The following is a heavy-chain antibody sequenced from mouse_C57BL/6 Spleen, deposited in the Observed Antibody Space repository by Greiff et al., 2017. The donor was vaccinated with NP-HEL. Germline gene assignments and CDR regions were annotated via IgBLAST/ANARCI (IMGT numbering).Heavy chain of an antibody. Sequence: VQLQQSGAELVKPGASVKISCKASGYAFSSYWMNWVKQRPGKGLEWIGQIYPGDGDTNYNGKFKGKATLTADKSSSTAYMQLSSLTSEDSAVYFCDRSNYEYNDYYSMDYWGQGTSVTVAS. V-gene: IGHV1-80*01. J-gene: IGHJ4*01. CDR3: DRSNYEYNDYYSMDY. D-gene: IGHD2-4*01. CDR2: IYPGDGDT. CDR1: GYAFSSYW.